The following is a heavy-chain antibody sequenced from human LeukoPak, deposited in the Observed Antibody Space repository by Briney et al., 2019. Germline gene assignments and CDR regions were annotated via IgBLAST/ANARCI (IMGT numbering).Heavy chain of an antibody. CDR2: INHSGST. CDR1: GGSFSGYY. V-gene: IGHV4-34*01. Sequence: SETLSLTCAVYGGSFSGYYWSWIRQPPGKGLEWIGEINHSGSTNYNPSLKSRVTISVDTSKNQFSLKLSSVTAADTAVYYCARVRWELPGAGYYYYMDVWGKGTTVTVSS. D-gene: IGHD1-26*01. CDR3: ARVRWELPGAGYYYYMDV. J-gene: IGHJ6*03.